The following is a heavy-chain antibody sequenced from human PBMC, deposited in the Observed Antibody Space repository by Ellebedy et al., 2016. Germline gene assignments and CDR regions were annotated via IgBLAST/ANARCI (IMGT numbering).Heavy chain of an antibody. V-gene: IGHV2-70*11. CDR2: LDWDDDE. Sequence: SGPTLVKPTQTLTLTCTFSGFSLNTSGMCVGWIRQPPGKALEWLARLDWDDDEYYSTSLKTRLTISKDTSKNQVVLTMTSMDPVDTATYYCARMWVRGPSGYLFYYAMDVWGQGTTVTVTS. CDR1: GFSLNTSGMC. J-gene: IGHJ6*02. D-gene: IGHD3-10*01. CDR3: ARMWVRGPSGYLFYYAMDV.